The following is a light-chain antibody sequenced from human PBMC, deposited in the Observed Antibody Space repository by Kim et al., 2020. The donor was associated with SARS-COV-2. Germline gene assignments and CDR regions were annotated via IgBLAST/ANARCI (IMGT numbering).Light chain of an antibody. V-gene: IGKV1-5*03. Sequence: ASVGDRVTITCRASQSISSWLAWYQQKPGKAPKLLIYKASSLESGVPSRFSGSGSGTEFTLTISSLQPDDFATYYCQHYNSYTWTFGQWTKVDIK. J-gene: IGKJ1*01. CDR1: QSISSW. CDR2: KAS. CDR3: QHYNSYTWT.